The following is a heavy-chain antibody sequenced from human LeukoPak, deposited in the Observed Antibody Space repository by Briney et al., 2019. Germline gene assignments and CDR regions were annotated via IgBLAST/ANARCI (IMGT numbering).Heavy chain of an antibody. Sequence: SETLSLTCTVSGGSISSSTYFWGWVRQPPGKGLEWIGSIYYSGGTYCNPSLKSRVSISVDTSKNQFSLKLSSVTAADTAVYYCVREYYYDSSGRVGAFDIWGQGTKVTVSS. J-gene: IGHJ3*02. CDR3: VREYYYDSSGRVGAFDI. CDR1: GGSISSSTYF. V-gene: IGHV4-39*01. CDR2: IYYSGGT. D-gene: IGHD3-22*01.